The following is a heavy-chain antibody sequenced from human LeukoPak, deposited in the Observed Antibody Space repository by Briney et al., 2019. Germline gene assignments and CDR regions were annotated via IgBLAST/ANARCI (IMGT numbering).Heavy chain of an antibody. CDR1: GGSISSYY. V-gene: IGHV4-59*08. CDR3: ARHDGSSWYYAFDV. CDR2: IYYSGST. J-gene: IGHJ3*01. Sequence: SSETLSLTCTVSGGSISSYYWSWIRQPAGKGLEWIGYIYYSGSTNYNPSLKSRVTISLDTSKNQFSLKLSSVTAADTAVYYCARHDGSSWYYAFDVWGQGTMVTVSS. D-gene: IGHD6-13*01.